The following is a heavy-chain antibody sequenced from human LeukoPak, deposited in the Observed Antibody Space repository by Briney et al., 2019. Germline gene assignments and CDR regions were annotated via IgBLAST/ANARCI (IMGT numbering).Heavy chain of an antibody. J-gene: IGHJ4*02. D-gene: IGHD3-22*01. CDR1: GGSISTSSYY. V-gene: IGHV4-39*01. CDR2: IYYNGIS. CDR3: ARSDYYDYRQIDF. Sequence: PSETLSLTCTVSGGSISTSSYYWGWIRQSPGKGLQWLGSIYYNGISHYNPSLKGRLTIYVDTSRNQFSLHVSSVTAADTAVFYCARSDYYDYRQIDFWGQGTLVTVSS.